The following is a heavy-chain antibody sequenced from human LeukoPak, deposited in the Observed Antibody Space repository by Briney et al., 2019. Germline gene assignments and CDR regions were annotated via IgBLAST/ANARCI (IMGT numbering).Heavy chain of an antibody. D-gene: IGHD4-17*01. CDR1: GYTFTGYY. CDR3: ARDLMTTVTNYYYYMDV. CDR2: INPNSGGTT. Sequence: ASVKVSCKASGYTFTGYYMHWVRQAPGQGLEWMGWINPNSGGTTTYAQKFQGRVTMTRDMSTSTVYMELSSLRSEDTAVYYCARDLMTTVTNYYYYMDVWGKGTTVTVSS. J-gene: IGHJ6*03. V-gene: IGHV1-46*01.